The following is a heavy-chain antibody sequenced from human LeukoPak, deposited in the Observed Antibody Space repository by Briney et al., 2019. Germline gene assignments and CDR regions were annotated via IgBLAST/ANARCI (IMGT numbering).Heavy chain of an antibody. CDR3: ARAPTDSILLPLGGGFDP. V-gene: IGHV3-48*03. CDR2: ISSSGSTI. J-gene: IGHJ5*02. CDR1: GFTFSSYE. D-gene: IGHD2/OR15-2a*01. Sequence: GGSLRLSXAASGFTFSSYEMNWVRQAPGKGLEWVSYISSSGSTIYYADSVKGRFTISRDNAKSSLYLQMNSLRAEDTAIYYCARAPTDSILLPLGGGFDPWGQGTLVTVSS.